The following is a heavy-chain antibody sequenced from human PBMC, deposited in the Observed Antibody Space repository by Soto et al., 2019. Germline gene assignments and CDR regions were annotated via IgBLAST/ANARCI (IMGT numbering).Heavy chain of an antibody. CDR1: GFKFSDYW. CDR2: IKHDTSEA. CDR3: ARDGLLFSGPYRPSRFDY. D-gene: IGHD3-16*02. Sequence: GGSLRLSCAASGFKFSDYWMSWVRQAPGKGLEWVGNIKHDTSEAHYADSVKGRFTITRDNIKNFLFLQMNGLRSDDTASYYCARDGLLFSGPYRPSRFDYWGLGTLVTVSS. J-gene: IGHJ4*02. V-gene: IGHV3-7*03.